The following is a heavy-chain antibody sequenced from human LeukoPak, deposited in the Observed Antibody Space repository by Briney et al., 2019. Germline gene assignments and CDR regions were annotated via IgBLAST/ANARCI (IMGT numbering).Heavy chain of an antibody. CDR1: GGSFGGYY. V-gene: IGHV4-34*01. J-gene: IGHJ4*02. Sequence: SETLSLTCAVYGGSFGGYYWSWIRQPPGKGLEWIGEINHSGSTNYNPSLKSRVTISVDTSKNQFSLKLSSVTAADTAVYYCAMSVDTAMAVGGFDYWGQGTLVTVSS. D-gene: IGHD5-18*01. CDR2: INHSGST. CDR3: AMSVDTAMAVGGFDY.